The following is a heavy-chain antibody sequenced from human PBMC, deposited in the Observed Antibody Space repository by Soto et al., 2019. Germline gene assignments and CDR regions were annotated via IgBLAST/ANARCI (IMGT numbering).Heavy chain of an antibody. Sequence: PGESLKISCKGSGYSFTSYWIGWVRQMPGKGLEWMGIIYPGDSDTRYSPSFQGQVTISADKSISTAYLQWSSLKASDTAMYYCFMGGQQLPPKRGVYYYYGMDVWGQGTPVTVSS. CDR2: IYPGDSDT. D-gene: IGHD6-13*01. J-gene: IGHJ6*02. V-gene: IGHV5-51*01. CDR1: GYSFTSYW. CDR3: FMGGQQLPPKRGVYYYYGMDV.